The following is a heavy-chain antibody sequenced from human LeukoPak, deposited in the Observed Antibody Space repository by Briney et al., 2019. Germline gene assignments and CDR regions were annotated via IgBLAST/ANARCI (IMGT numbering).Heavy chain of an antibody. D-gene: IGHD3-22*01. Sequence: ASVKVSCKASGYTFTSYAMHWVRQAPGQRLEWMGWINAGNGNTKYSQKFQGRVTITRDTSASTAYMELSSLRSEDTAVYYCARMVRYYDSGGYPIQRDYYYGMDVWGQGTTVTVSS. CDR2: INAGNGNT. CDR1: GYTFTSYA. CDR3: ARMVRYYDSGGYPIQRDYYYGMDV. V-gene: IGHV1-3*01. J-gene: IGHJ6*02.